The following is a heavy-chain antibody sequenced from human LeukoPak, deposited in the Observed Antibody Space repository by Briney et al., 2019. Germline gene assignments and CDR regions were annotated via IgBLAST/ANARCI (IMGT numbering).Heavy chain of an antibody. D-gene: IGHD6-13*01. CDR1: GYTLTELS. V-gene: IGHV1-24*01. J-gene: IGHJ3*02. CDR3: ASGWEQQLVRGAFDI. CDR2: LDSEDGET. Sequence: ASVKVSCKVSGYTLTELSIHWVRQAPGKGLEWMGGLDSEDGETTYAQKFQGRVTMTEDTSIDTAFMELRSLRSDDTAVYYCASGWEQQLVRGAFDIWGQGTMVTVSS.